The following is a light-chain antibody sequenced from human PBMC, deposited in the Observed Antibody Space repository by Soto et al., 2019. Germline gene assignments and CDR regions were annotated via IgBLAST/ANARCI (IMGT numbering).Light chain of an antibody. Sequence: QSALTQPASVSGSPGQSITISCTGTSSDVGGYNYVSWYQQHPGKAPKLMIYDVSNRPSGVSNRVSGSKSGNTASLTISGLQAEDEADYYCSSYTSSSTRDVVFGGGTQLTVL. V-gene: IGLV2-14*01. J-gene: IGLJ2*01. CDR1: SSDVGGYNY. CDR3: SSYTSSSTRDVV. CDR2: DVS.